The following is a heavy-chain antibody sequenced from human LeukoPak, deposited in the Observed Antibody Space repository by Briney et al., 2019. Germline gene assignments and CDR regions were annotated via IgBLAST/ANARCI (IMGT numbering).Heavy chain of an antibody. J-gene: IGHJ1*01. D-gene: IGHD6-6*01. CDR3: AGTAAQSH. Sequence: SETLSLTCAVYGGSFSGYYWSWIRQPPGKGLEWIGEINHSGSTNYNPSLKSRVTISVDTSKNQFSLKLSSVTAADTAVYYCAGTAAQSHWGQGTLVTVS. CDR1: GGSFSGYY. CDR2: INHSGST. V-gene: IGHV4-34*01.